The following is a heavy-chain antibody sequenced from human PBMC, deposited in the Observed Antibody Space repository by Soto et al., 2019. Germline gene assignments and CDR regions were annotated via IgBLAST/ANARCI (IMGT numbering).Heavy chain of an antibody. D-gene: IGHD6-6*01. CDR2: ISYDGNSK. J-gene: IGHJ6*02. CDR1: GFTFSSYG. Sequence: QVHLVESGGGVVQSGRSLTISCAASGFTFSSYGMHWVRQAPGKGLEWVAVISYDGNSKYYSHSVEGRFTVSRDSSKNMFYLQMNSLNPEDTAVYYCARDPRPHYPYYGMDVWGQGTTVTVSS. V-gene: IGHV3-30*03. CDR3: ARDPRPHYPYYGMDV.